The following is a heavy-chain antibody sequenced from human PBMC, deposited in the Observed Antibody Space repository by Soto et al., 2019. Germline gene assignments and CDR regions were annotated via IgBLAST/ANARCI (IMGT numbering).Heavy chain of an antibody. Sequence: PGGSLRLSCAASGFIFSDYGMAWVPQAPGKGLQWVSGISSNGVSTYYADSVKGRFTISRDNSIITLFLEMNSLTVEDTAIYYCAKITVRQWILSRYLDYWGQGSPVTVSS. CDR3: AKITVRQWILSRYLDY. CDR1: GFIFSDYG. D-gene: IGHD3-3*01. J-gene: IGHJ4*02. CDR2: ISSNGVST. V-gene: IGHV3-23*01.